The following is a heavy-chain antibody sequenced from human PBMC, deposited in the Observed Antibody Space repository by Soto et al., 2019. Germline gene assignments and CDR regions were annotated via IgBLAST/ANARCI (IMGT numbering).Heavy chain of an antibody. CDR3: ARHGLYGDYGDYSGMDV. Sequence: GESMKNSWKGSGYSFTSYWIGWVRQIPGKGLEWMGIIYPGDSDTRYSPSFQGQVTISADKSISTAYLQWSSLKASDTAMYYCARHGLYGDYGDYSGMDVWGQGTTVTVSS. V-gene: IGHV5-51*01. J-gene: IGHJ6*02. CDR1: GYSFTSYW. CDR2: IYPGDSDT. D-gene: IGHD4-17*01.